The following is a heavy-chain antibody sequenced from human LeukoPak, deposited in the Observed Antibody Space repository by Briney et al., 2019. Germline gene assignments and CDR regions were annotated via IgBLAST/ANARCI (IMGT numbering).Heavy chain of an antibody. CDR3: ATVRKYSSSWYKSYYYYIDV. J-gene: IGHJ6*03. CDR2: VDPEDGET. V-gene: IGHV1-69-2*01. CDR1: GYTFTDYY. Sequence: ASVKISCKVSGYTFTDYYMHWVQQAPGKGLEWMGLVDPEDGETIYAEKFQGRVTIPADTSADTAYMELSSLRSEDTAVYYCATVRKYSSSWYKSYYYYIDVWAKGPRSPSP. D-gene: IGHD6-13*01.